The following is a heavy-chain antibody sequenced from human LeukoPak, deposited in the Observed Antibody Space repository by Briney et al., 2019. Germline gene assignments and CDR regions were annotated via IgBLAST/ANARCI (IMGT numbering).Heavy chain of an antibody. CDR2: IYYSGST. Sequence: SETLSLTCTVSGGSISSSSYYWGWIRQPPGKGLEWIASIYYSGSTYYNPSLKSRVTISVDTSKNQFSLKLSSVTAADTAVYYCARDRSLIVVGVNAFDIWGQGTMVTVSS. D-gene: IGHD2-15*01. CDR3: ARDRSLIVVGVNAFDI. J-gene: IGHJ3*02. CDR1: GGSISSSSYY. V-gene: IGHV4-39*07.